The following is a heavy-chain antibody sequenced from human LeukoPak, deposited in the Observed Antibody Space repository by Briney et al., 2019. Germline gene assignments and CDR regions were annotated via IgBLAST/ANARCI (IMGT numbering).Heavy chain of an antibody. Sequence: SETLSLTCTVSGGSISSGDYYWSWIRQPPGKGLEWIGYIYYSGSTYYNPSLKSRVTISVDTSRNQFSLKLSSVTAADTAVYYCARAEPRKNYYYYYGMDVWGQGTTVTVSS. CDR1: GGSISSGDYY. CDR2: IYYSGST. J-gene: IGHJ6*02. CDR3: ARAEPRKNYYYYYGMDV. V-gene: IGHV4-30-4*01. D-gene: IGHD1-14*01.